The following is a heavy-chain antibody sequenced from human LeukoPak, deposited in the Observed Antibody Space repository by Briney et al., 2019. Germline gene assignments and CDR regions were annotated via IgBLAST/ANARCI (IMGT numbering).Heavy chain of an antibody. D-gene: IGHD2-2*01. CDR2: ISYDGSDK. J-gene: IGHJ3*02. CDR1: GFTFSSYG. V-gene: IGHV3-30*18. CDR3: AKARTCSATTSCYRHDAFDI. Sequence: GGTLRLSCAASGFTFSSYGMSWVRQAPGKGLEGVAVISYDGSDKYYADSVKGRFTISRDNSKNTLYLQMNSLRAEDTAVYYCAKARTCSATTSCYRHDAFDIWGQGTMVTVSS.